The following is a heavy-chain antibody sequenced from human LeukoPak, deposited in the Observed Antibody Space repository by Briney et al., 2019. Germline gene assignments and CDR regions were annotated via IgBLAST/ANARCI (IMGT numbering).Heavy chain of an antibody. J-gene: IGHJ4*02. V-gene: IGHV3-48*01. CDR1: GFTFSSYS. Sequence: PGGSLRLSCAVSGFTFSSYSTNWVRQAPGKGLEWVSYISSSSSTIYYADSVKGRFTISRDNAKNSLYLQMNSLRAEDTAVYYCARDEAAAALFKFFDYWGQGTLVTVSS. CDR2: ISSSSSTI. CDR3: ARDEAAAALFKFFDY. D-gene: IGHD6-13*01.